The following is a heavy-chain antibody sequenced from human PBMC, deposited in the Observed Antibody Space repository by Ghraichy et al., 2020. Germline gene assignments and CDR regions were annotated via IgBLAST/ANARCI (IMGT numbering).Heavy chain of an antibody. CDR3: ARHDLMSCRDCYKGMDV. V-gene: IGHV1-3*01. Sequence: ASVKVSCKICRSHAELQTRLRIPYAVFCLHEWMGWIDLGDGNTKYSQKFQGRVTFTRDTSATTAYMELSSLRSEDKVVYFCARHDLMSCRDCYKGMDVWGQGTTVTVSS. CDR2: IDLGDGNT. J-gene: IGHJ6*02. CDR1: RSHAELQTR. D-gene: IGHD2-21*02.